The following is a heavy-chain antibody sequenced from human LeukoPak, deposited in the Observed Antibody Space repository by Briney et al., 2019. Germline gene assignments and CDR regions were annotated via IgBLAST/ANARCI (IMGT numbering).Heavy chain of an antibody. CDR2: ISSNGGST. CDR1: GFTFSSYA. CDR3: VKDPFSAGYYYGMDV. Sequence: GSLRLSCSASGFTFSSYAMHWVRQAPGKGLEYVSAISSNGGSTYYADSVKGRFTISRDDSKNTLYLQMSSLRAEDTAVYYCVKDPFSAGYYYGMDVWGKGTTVTVSS. V-gene: IGHV3-64D*06. J-gene: IGHJ6*04. D-gene: IGHD3-3*02.